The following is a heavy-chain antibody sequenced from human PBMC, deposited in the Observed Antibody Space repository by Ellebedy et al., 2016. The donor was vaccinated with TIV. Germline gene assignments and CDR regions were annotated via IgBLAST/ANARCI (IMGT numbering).Heavy chain of an antibody. D-gene: IGHD2-2*01. CDR2: IRYAGSAK. Sequence: GESLKISCAASGFIFSSYGIHWVRQAPGKGLEWVAFIRYAGSAKYYADSVKGRFNISRDNSKNTLYLEMNSLRPEDTSVYYCARGLYVVVKSIMVWGQGTVVSVSS. V-gene: IGHV3-30*02. CDR3: ARGLYVVVKSIMV. J-gene: IGHJ4*02. CDR1: GFIFSSYG.